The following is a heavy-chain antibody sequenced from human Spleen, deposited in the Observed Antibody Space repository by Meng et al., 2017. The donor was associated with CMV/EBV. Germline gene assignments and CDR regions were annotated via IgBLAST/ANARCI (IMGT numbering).Heavy chain of an antibody. D-gene: IGHD1-7*01. CDR1: GVPFETCG. CDR3: ARDGTFDWNYEDY. J-gene: IGHJ4*02. CDR2: INWNGGSK. Sequence: CGASGVPFETCGMSRVRQDPGKGLEWGSGINWNGGSKNYADSVKGRFTISRDKAKNSLYLQMSSLRAEDTALYYCARDGTFDWNYEDYWGQGTLVTVSS. V-gene: IGHV3-20*04.